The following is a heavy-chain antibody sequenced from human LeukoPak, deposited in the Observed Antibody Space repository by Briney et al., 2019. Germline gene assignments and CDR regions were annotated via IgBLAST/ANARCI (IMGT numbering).Heavy chain of an antibody. CDR3: AKGSGGSSYSALTI. CDR2: ISYDGSNK. Sequence: GGSLRLSCAASGFIFSSYGMHWVRQAPGKGLEWVAVISYDGSNKHYADSVKGRFTISRDNSKNTLYLQMNSLRAEDTAVYYCAKGSGGSSYSALTIWGQGTLVTVSS. J-gene: IGHJ4*02. D-gene: IGHD2-15*01. CDR1: GFIFSSYG. V-gene: IGHV3-30*18.